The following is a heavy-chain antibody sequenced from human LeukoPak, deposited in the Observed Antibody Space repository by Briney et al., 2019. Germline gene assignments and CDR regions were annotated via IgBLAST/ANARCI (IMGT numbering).Heavy chain of an antibody. CDR2: ISGSGGST. CDR3: AKWVVYYYYYYMDV. CDR1: GFTFSSYA. D-gene: IGHD2-15*01. V-gene: IGHV3-23*01. J-gene: IGHJ6*03. Sequence: PGGSLRLSCAASGFTFSSYAMSWVRQAPGKGLEWVSAISGSGGSTYYADSVKGRFTISRDNSKNTLYLQTNSLRAEDTAVYYCAKWVVYYYYYYMDVWGKGTTVTVSS.